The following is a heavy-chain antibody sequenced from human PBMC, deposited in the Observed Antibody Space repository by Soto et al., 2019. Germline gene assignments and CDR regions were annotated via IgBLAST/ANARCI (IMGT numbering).Heavy chain of an antibody. V-gene: IGHV3-74*01. CDR1: GFTFSSYL. Sequence: EVQLVESGGGLVQPGGSLRLSCAASGFTFSSYLMHWVRQAPGKGLVWVSRINSDGSSTTYADSVKGRFTISRDSAKNTLYLQMNSLRAEDTAVYYCARVRMAGDFVIWGQGTMVTVSS. CDR3: ARVRMAGDFVI. J-gene: IGHJ3*02. D-gene: IGHD6-19*01. CDR2: INSDGSST.